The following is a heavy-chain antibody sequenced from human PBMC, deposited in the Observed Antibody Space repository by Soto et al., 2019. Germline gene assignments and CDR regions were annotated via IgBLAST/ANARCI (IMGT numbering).Heavy chain of an antibody. J-gene: IGHJ4*02. CDR1: GFTFSSYA. CDR3: ATARTYDY. CDR2: ISYDGSNK. V-gene: IGHV3-30-3*01. Sequence: QVPLVESGGGVVQPGRSLRLSCAASGFTFSSYAMHWVRQAPGKGLEWVAVISYDGSNKYYADSVKGRFTISRDNSKNTLYLQMNSLRAEDTAVYYCATARTYDYWGQGTLVTVSS. D-gene: IGHD2-2*01.